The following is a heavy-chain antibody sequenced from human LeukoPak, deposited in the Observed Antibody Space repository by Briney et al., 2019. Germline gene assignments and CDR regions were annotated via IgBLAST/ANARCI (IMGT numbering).Heavy chain of an antibody. V-gene: IGHV4-4*02. D-gene: IGHD3-22*01. CDR1: GGSISRSNW. CDR2: IYHSGST. J-gene: IGHJ3*02. Sequence: SETLSLTCAVSGGSISRSNWWSWVRQPPGKGLEWIGEIYHSGSTNYTPSLKSRVTISVDKSKTQFSLKLSSVTAADTAVYYCARVPSSGYYFDAFDIWGQGTMVTVSS. CDR3: ARVPSSGYYFDAFDI.